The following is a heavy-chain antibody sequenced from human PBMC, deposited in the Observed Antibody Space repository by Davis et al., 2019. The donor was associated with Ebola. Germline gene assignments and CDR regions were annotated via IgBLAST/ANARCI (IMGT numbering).Heavy chain of an antibody. CDR1: GGSISSGSYY. J-gene: IGHJ1*01. CDR3: ARLDCTGSSCYPLFQH. Sequence: SETLSLTCTVSGGSISSGSYYWSWIRQPPGRGLEYIGFIYYNGNTDYNPSLSSRVTISVDTSKNQFSLNLTSVTAADTAVYYCARLDCTGSSCYPLFQHWGQGTLVTVSS. V-gene: IGHV4-61*01. D-gene: IGHD2-15*01. CDR2: IYYNGNT.